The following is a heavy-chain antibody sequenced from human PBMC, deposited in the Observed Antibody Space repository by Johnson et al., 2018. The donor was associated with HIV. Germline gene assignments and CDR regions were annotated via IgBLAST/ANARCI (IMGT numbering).Heavy chain of an antibody. J-gene: IGHJ3*02. CDR3: ASPSSGYSGVKAFDI. CDR2: IKQDGSEK. D-gene: IGHD3-22*01. V-gene: IGHV3-7*01. Sequence: VQLVESGGGVVQPGGSLRLSCAASGFTFSSYGMHWVRQAPGKGLEWLANIKQDGSEKYYVDSVKGRFTISRDNAKNSLYLQMNSLRAEDTAVYYCASPSSGYSGVKAFDIWGHGTMVTVSS. CDR1: GFTFSSYG.